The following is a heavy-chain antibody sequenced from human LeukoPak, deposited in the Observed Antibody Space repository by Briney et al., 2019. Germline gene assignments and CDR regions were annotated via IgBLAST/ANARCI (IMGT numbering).Heavy chain of an antibody. CDR2: IKSKTDGGAT. Sequence: GGSLRLSCAASGFSINYDWMSWVRQAPGKGLEWVGRIKSKTDGGATEYAAPVKGRFTISRDDSRNTLYLQMSSLKSEDTAVYYCVRDQYCASSSCPGAFDLWGQGTVVTVSS. J-gene: IGHJ3*01. CDR1: GFSINYDW. V-gene: IGHV3-15*01. CDR3: VRDQYCASSSCPGAFDL. D-gene: IGHD2-2*01.